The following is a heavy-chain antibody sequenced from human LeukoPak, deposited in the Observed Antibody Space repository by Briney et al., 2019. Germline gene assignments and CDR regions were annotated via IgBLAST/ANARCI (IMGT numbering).Heavy chain of an antibody. Sequence: SETLSLTCAVYGGSFSGYYWSWIRQPPGKGLEWIGEINHSGSTNYNPFLKSRVTISVDTSKNQFSLKLSSVTAADTAVYYCARGQWRSGSYYNRPPAYYFDYWGQGTLVTVSS. V-gene: IGHV4-34*01. CDR2: INHSGST. D-gene: IGHD3-10*01. CDR1: GGSFSGYY. J-gene: IGHJ4*02. CDR3: ARGQWRSGSYYNRPPAYYFDY.